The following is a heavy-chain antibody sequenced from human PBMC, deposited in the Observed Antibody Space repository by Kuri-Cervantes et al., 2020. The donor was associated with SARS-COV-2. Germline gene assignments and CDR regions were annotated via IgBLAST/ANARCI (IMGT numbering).Heavy chain of an antibody. CDR1: GGSISRSSYY. V-gene: IGHV4-61*01. J-gene: IGHJ4*02. D-gene: IGHD3-9*01. Sequence: GSLRLSCTVAGGSISRSSYYWGWIRQPPGKGLEWIGYIYYSGSTNYNPSLKSRVTISIDTSKNQLSLKLSSVTAADTAVYYCAKEGDILTPYFDYWGQGTLVTVSS. CDR2: IYYSGST. CDR3: AKEGDILTPYFDY.